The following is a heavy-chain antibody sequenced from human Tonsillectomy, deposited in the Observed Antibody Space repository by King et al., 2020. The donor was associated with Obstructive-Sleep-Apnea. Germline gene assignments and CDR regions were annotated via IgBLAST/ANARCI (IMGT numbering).Heavy chain of an antibody. D-gene: IGHD5-18*01. J-gene: IGHJ4*02. CDR2: VFDSGST. CDR1: GVSISSYY. CDR3: ARGGGGYSYGWNY. V-gene: IGHV4-59*01. Sequence: VQLQESGPGLVKPSETLSLTCTVSGVSISSYYWSWIRQPPGKGLEWIGYVFDSGSTNYNPSLKSRVTISVDTSKNQFSLKLSSVTAADTAMYYCARGGGGYSYGWNYWGQGTLVTVSS.